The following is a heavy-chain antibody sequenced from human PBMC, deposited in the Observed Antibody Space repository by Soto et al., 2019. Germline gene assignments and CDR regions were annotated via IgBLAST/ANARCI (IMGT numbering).Heavy chain of an antibody. D-gene: IGHD3-10*01. CDR3: ARDRSGRSGSYYIPYNWFDP. J-gene: IGHJ5*02. CDR2: IYYSGST. V-gene: IGHV4-30-4*01. Sequence: SETLSLTCTVSGGSISSGDYYWSWIRQPPGKGLEWIGYIYYSGSTYYNPSLKSRVTISVDTSKNQFSLKLSSVTAADTAVYYCARDRSGRSGSYYIPYNWFDPWGQGTLVTVS. CDR1: GGSISSGDYY.